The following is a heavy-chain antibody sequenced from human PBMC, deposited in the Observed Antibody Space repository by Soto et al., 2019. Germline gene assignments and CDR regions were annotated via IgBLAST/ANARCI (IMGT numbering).Heavy chain of an antibody. J-gene: IGHJ6*02. CDR3: ASDTVVVVAESEPYYYYGMDV. V-gene: IGHV1-69*12. Sequence: QVQLVQSGAEVKKPGSSVKVSCKASGGTFNTYAISWVRQAPGQGLEWLGGYIPMFGTANYGQRLQGRVTRTGDASTSTVYMEVRSLRSEDTAVYYCASDTVVVVAESEPYYYYGMDVWGQGTTVTVS. CDR1: GGTFNTYA. CDR2: YIPMFGTA. D-gene: IGHD2-15*01.